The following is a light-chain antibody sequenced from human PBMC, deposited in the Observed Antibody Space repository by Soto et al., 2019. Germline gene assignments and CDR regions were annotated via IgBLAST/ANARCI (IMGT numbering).Light chain of an antibody. CDR1: SGHSRYA. J-gene: IGLJ2*01. Sequence: QSVLTQSPSASASLGASVKLTCTLSSGHSRYAIAWHQQQPEKGPRYLMKLNSDGSHSKGDGIPDRFSGSSSGAERYLTISSLQSEDEADYYCKTWGTGIHVFGGGTKLTVL. CDR3: KTWGTGIHV. CDR2: LNSDGSH. V-gene: IGLV4-69*01.